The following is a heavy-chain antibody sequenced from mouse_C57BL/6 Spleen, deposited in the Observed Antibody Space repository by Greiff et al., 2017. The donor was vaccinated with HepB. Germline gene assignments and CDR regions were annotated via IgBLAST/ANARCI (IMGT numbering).Heavy chain of an antibody. CDR2: ISSGSSTI. V-gene: IGHV5-17*01. CDR1: GFNFSDYG. Sequence: EVKLMESGGGLVKPGGSLKLSCAASGFNFSDYGMHWVRQAPEKGLEWVAYISSGSSTIYYADTVKGRFTISRDNAKNTLFLQMTSLRSEDTAMYYSARPYYDYRQVYFDYWGQGTTLTVSS. D-gene: IGHD2-4*01. CDR3: ARPYYDYRQVYFDY. J-gene: IGHJ2*01.